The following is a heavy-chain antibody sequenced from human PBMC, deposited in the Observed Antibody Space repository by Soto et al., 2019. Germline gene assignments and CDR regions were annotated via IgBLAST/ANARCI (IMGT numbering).Heavy chain of an antibody. CDR3: ARDRDYYDSSGYYYDAFDI. CDR2: IYYSGST. V-gene: IGHV4-39*02. CDR1: GGSISSSSYY. Sequence: SETLSLTCTVSGGSISSSSYYWGWIRQPPGKGLEWIGSIYYSGSTYYNPSLKSRVTISVDTSKNQFSPKLSSVTAADTAVYYCARDRDYYDSSGYYYDAFDIWGQGTMVTVSS. D-gene: IGHD3-22*01. J-gene: IGHJ3*02.